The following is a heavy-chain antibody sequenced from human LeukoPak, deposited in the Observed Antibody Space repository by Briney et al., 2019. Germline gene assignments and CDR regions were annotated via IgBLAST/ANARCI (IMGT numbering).Heavy chain of an antibody. CDR2: IWYDGSYK. V-gene: IGHV3-33*01. CDR1: GXTFSTYG. CDR3: ARGEGHNSGSYLN. Sequence: PGGSLRLSCAASGXTFSTYGMHWVRQAPGKGLEWVAVIWYDGSYKYYADSVKGRFTISRDNSKNTLYLQMNSLRAEDTAVYYCARGEGHNSGSYLNWGQGTLVTVSS. J-gene: IGHJ4*02. D-gene: IGHD1-26*01.